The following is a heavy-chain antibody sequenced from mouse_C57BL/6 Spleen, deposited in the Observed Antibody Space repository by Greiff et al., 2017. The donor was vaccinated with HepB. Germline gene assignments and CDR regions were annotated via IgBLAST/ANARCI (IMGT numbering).Heavy chain of an antibody. D-gene: IGHD2-4*01. CDR1: GYTFTSYW. V-gene: IGHV1-55*01. Sequence: QVQLQQPGAELVKPGASVKMSCKASGYTFTSYWITWVKQRPGQGLEWIGDIYPGSGSTNYNEKFKSKATLTVDTSSSTAYMQLSSLTSEDSAVYYCARSGGLRRSAMDYWGQGTSVTVSS. CDR3: ARSGGLRRSAMDY. J-gene: IGHJ4*01. CDR2: IYPGSGST.